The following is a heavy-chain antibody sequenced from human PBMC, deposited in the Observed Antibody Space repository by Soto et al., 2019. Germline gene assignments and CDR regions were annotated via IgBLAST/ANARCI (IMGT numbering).Heavy chain of an antibody. J-gene: IGHJ4*02. CDR1: GFTFSTSW. V-gene: IGHV3-74*01. CDR2: INSDGSST. CDR3: ARGGSGYITI. D-gene: IGHD6-13*01. Sequence: GGSLRLSCAASGFTFSTSWMHWVRQAPWKGLVWMSRINSDGSSTNYADSVKGRFTISRDNAKNTLYLQVSSLRAEDTAVYYCARGGSGYITIWGQGTQVTVSS.